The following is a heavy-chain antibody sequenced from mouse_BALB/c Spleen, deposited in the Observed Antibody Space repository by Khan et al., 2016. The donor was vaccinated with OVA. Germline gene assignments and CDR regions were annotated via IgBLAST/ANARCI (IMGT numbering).Heavy chain of an antibody. D-gene: IGHD1-1*01. Sequence: QVQLKQSGPGLVAPSQSLSITCTVSGFSLTSFGVNWVRQPPGKGLEWLGVIWGDGSTNYHSTLKSSLIVSKDNSKSQVFLKLISLQTDYTATYYCAKFTPDYYSMDYWGQGTSVTVSS. V-gene: IGHV2-3*01. J-gene: IGHJ4*01. CDR3: AKFTPDYYSMDY. CDR2: IWGDGST. CDR1: GFSLTSFG.